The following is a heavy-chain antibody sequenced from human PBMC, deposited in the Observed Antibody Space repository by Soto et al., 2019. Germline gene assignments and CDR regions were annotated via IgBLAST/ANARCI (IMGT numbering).Heavy chain of an antibody. V-gene: IGHV1-69*08. J-gene: IGHJ4*02. D-gene: IGHD3-10*01. CDR1: ADTFTGYT. CDR3: ARSRGSYYTNFDS. Sequence: QVQLVQSGAEVKKPGSSVKVSCKASADTFTGYTVTWVRQAPGQGLEWVGRVIPILGASNFAQKFQGRVTISADKSADTAYMVLTGLTSEDTAVYYCARSRGSYYTNFDSWGQGTLATVSS. CDR2: VIPILGAS.